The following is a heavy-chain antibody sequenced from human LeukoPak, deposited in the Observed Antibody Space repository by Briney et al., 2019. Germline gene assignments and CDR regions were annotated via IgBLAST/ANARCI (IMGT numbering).Heavy chain of an antibody. D-gene: IGHD2-21*02. CDR3: ARGGKRLAYCGGDCLEPFEY. CDR1: GGSISSGGYS. Sequence: SETLSLTCAVSGGSISSGGYSWGWIRQPPGKGLEWIGYIYHSGSTYYNPSLKSRVTISIDRSKNQFSLKLSSVTAADTAVYYCARGGKRLAYCGGDCLEPFEYWGQGTLVTVSS. V-gene: IGHV4-30-2*01. J-gene: IGHJ4*02. CDR2: IYHSGST.